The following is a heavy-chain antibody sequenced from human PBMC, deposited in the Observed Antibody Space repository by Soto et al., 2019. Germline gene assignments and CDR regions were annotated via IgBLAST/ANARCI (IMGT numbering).Heavy chain of an antibody. J-gene: IGHJ6*02. CDR1: GYTFTSYD. CDR3: ARELAAAGPRKAYGMDV. CDR2: MNPNSGNT. V-gene: IGHV1-8*01. D-gene: IGHD6-13*01. Sequence: VASVKVSCKASGYTFTSYDINWVRQATGQGLEWMGWMNPNSGNTGYAQKFQGRVTMTRNTSISTAYMELSSLRSEDTAVYYCARELAAAGPRKAYGMDVWGQGTTVTVSS.